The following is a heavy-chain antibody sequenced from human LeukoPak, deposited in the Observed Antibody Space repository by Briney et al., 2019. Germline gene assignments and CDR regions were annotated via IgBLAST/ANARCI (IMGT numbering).Heavy chain of an antibody. CDR1: GGSFSGYY. Sequence: SETLSLTCAVYGGSFSGYYWSWIRQPPGKGLEWIGYIYYSGSTNYNPSLKSRVTISVDTSKNQFSLKLSSVTAADTAVYYCARLRLWSDDFFDYWGQGTLVTVSS. J-gene: IGHJ4*02. CDR2: IYYSGST. V-gene: IGHV4-59*01. D-gene: IGHD5-18*01. CDR3: ARLRLWSDDFFDY.